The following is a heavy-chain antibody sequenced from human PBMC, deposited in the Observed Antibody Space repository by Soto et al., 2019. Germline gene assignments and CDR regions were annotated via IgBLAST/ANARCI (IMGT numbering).Heavy chain of an antibody. J-gene: IGHJ6*02. D-gene: IGHD3-9*01. CDR1: GFTFSSYA. V-gene: IGHV3-23*01. CDR2: ISGSGGST. CDR3: AKSPRHYDILTGYLTYYYYGMDV. Sequence: GGSLRLSCAASGFTFSSYAMSWVRQAPGKGLEWVSAISGSGGSTYYADSVKGRFTISRDNSKNTLYLQMNSLRAEDTAVYYCAKSPRHYDILTGYLTYYYYGMDVWGQGTTVTVSS.